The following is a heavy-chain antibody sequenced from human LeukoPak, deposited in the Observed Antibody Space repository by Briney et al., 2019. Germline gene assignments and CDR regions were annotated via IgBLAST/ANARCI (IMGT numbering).Heavy chain of an antibody. Sequence: SETLSLTCAVYGGSLSGYYWSWIRQPPGKGLEWIGEINHSGSTNYNPSLKTRVTISVDTSKNQFSLKLSSVTAADTAVYYCARGQILFGPWGQGTLVTVSS. J-gene: IGHJ5*02. CDR1: GGSLSGYY. CDR3: ARGQILFGP. CDR2: INHSGST. V-gene: IGHV4-34*01.